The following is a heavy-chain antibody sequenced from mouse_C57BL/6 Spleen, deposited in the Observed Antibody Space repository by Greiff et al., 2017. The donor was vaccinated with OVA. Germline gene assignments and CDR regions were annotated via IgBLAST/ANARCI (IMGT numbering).Heavy chain of an antibody. Sequence: DVKLVESGGGLVQPKGSLKLSCAASGFSFNTYAMNWVRQAPGKGLEWVARIRSKSNNYATYYADSVKDRFTISRGDSESMLYLQMNNLKTEDTAMYYCVRHYDYDGGIFAYWGQGTLVTVSA. CDR1: GFSFNTYA. V-gene: IGHV10-1*01. D-gene: IGHD2-4*01. CDR2: IRSKSNNYAT. CDR3: VRHYDYDGGIFAY. J-gene: IGHJ3*01.